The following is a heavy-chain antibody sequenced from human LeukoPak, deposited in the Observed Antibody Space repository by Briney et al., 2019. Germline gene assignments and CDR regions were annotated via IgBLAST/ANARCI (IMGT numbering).Heavy chain of an antibody. J-gene: IGHJ6*02. CDR3: AREMGRYYGSGSYYNANYYYGMDV. V-gene: IGHV3-21*01. Sequence: GGSLRLSCAASGFTFSSYSMNWVRQAPGKGLEWVSSISSSSSYIYYADSVKGRFTISRDNAKNSLYLQMNSLRAEDTAVYYCAREMGRYYGSGSYYNANYYYGMDVWGQGTTVTVSS. CDR2: ISSSSSYI. D-gene: IGHD3-10*01. CDR1: GFTFSSYS.